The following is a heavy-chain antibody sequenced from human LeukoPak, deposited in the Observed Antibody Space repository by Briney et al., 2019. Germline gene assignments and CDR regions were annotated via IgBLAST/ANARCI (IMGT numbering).Heavy chain of an antibody. Sequence: SETLSLTCAVYGGSFSGYYWTWIRQPPGKGLEWIGEINHSGSTNYNPSLKSRVTISVDTSKKQFSLKLSSVTAADTALYYCARGIYGDPEGSYCGQGTLVTVSS. CDR1: GGSFSGYY. CDR2: INHSGST. V-gene: IGHV4-34*01. D-gene: IGHD4-17*01. J-gene: IGHJ4*02. CDR3: ARGIYGDPEGSY.